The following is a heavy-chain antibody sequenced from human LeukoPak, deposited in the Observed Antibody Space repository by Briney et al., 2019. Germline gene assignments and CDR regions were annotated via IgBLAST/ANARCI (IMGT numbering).Heavy chain of an antibody. D-gene: IGHD3-22*01. J-gene: IGHJ4*02. CDR1: GFTFSAYS. V-gene: IGHV3-48*01. Sequence: PGGSLRLSCAVSGFTFSAYSMNWVRQALGKGLEWVSYIDKDSRAIHYADSVKGRFIISRDNAKNSLYLQMNSLRAEDTAVYYCARGSDYDNVGYYVSLDFWGQGTLVTVSS. CDR3: ARGSDYDNVGYYVSLDF. CDR2: IDKDSRAI.